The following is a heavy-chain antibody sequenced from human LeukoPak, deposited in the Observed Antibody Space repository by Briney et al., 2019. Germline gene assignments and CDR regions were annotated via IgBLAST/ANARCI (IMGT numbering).Heavy chain of an antibody. D-gene: IGHD3-22*01. Sequence: ASVKVSCKVSGYTLTELSMHWVRQAPGKGLEWMGGFDPEDGETIYAQKFQGRVTMTEDTSTDTAYMELSSLRSEDTVVYYCATEHFNYYDSSGYPNWFDPWGQGTLVTVSS. J-gene: IGHJ5*02. CDR3: ATEHFNYYDSSGYPNWFDP. V-gene: IGHV1-24*01. CDR2: FDPEDGET. CDR1: GYTLTELS.